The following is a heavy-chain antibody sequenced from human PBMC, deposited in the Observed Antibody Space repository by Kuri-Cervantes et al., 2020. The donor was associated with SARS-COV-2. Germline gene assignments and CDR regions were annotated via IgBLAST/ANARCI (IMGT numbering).Heavy chain of an antibody. Sequence: ASVNVSCKASGYTFTSSGISWVRQAPGQGLEWMGWISAYNGNTNYAQKLQGRVTMTTDTSTSTAYMEPRSLRSDDTAVYYCARDRQGGRIRITIFGVASYGMDVWGQGTTVTVSS. V-gene: IGHV1-18*04. CDR1: GYTFTSSG. CDR3: ARDRQGGRIRITIFGVASYGMDV. D-gene: IGHD3-3*01. CDR2: ISAYNGNT. J-gene: IGHJ6*02.